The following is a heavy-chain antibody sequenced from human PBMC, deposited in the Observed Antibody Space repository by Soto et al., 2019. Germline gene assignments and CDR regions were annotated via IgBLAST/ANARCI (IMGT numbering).Heavy chain of an antibody. CDR1: GYTFTSYY. Sequence: ASVKVSCKASGYTFTSYYMHWVRQAPGQGLEWMGIINPSGGSTSYAQKFQGRVTMTRDTSTSTVYMELSSLRSEDTAVYYCARADSIVVVTATLPYWGQGTLVTVSS. CDR2: INPSGGST. D-gene: IGHD2-21*02. V-gene: IGHV1-46*03. J-gene: IGHJ4*02. CDR3: ARADSIVVVTATLPY.